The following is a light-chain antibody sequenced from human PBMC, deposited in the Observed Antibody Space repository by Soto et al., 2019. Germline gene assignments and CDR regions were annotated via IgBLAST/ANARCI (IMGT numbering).Light chain of an antibody. CDR3: QQYGNTLSP. CDR1: QSVSSSY. J-gene: IGKJ2*01. CDR2: GAT. Sequence: EIVLTQSPGTLSLSPGERATLSCRASQSVSSSYLAWYQQKPGQAPRLLIYGATSRATGIPDRFSGSGTGSDFPPNISRLEPENLAVYYCQQYGNTLSPLGQGTKPQIK. V-gene: IGKV3-20*01.